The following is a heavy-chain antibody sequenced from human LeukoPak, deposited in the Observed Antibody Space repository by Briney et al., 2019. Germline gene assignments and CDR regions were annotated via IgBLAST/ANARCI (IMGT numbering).Heavy chain of an antibody. CDR3: AKDSLGTRTVTLDY. CDR1: RFTFSSYD. D-gene: IGHD4-17*01. V-gene: IGHV3-30*02. CDR2: MRNDGNNK. Sequence: GGSLRLSCAASRFTFSSYDMHWVRQAPGKGLEWVAFMRNDGNNKYYAHSVKGRFTISRDNSKNTLFLQMNSLRPEDTAVYYCAKDSLGTRTVTLDYWGQGTLVTVSS. J-gene: IGHJ4*02.